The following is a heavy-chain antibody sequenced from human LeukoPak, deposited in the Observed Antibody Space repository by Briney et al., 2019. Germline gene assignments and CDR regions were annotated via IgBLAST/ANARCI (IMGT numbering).Heavy chain of an antibody. CDR1: GFIFSTNG. J-gene: IGHJ3*02. V-gene: IGHV3-30*18. Sequence: GGSLRLSCAASGFIFSTNGMHWVRQAPGKGPEWVAVISYDGSNKYYADSVKGRFTISRDNSKNTLYLQMNSLRVEDTAVYYCAKDFGELLYGDAFDIWGQGTMVAVSS. D-gene: IGHD3-10*01. CDR2: ISYDGSNK. CDR3: AKDFGELLYGDAFDI.